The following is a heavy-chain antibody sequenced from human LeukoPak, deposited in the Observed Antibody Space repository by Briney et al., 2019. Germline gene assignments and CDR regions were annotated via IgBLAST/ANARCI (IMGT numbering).Heavy chain of an antibody. V-gene: IGHV3-21*01. CDR1: GFTFSSYS. D-gene: IGHD1-26*01. Sequence: GGSLRLSCAASGFTFSSYSMNWVRQAPGKGLEWVSSISSSSSYIYYADSVRGRFTISRDNSKNTLYLQMNSLRAEDTAVYYCAGYGGSYPYYMDVWGKGTTVTISS. CDR3: AGYGGSYPYYMDV. CDR2: ISSSSSYI. J-gene: IGHJ6*03.